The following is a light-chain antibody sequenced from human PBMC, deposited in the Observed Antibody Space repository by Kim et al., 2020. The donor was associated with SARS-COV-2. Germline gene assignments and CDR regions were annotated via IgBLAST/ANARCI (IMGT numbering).Light chain of an antibody. CDR2: QAS. V-gene: IGKV1-5*03. CDR3: HQYNSYPYT. J-gene: IGKJ2*01. CDR1: QSFRGY. Sequence: SASVGDRVTITCRASQSFRGYLAWYQQKPGRAPKFLIYQASYLESGVPSRFSGSGFGTEYNFTITNLQPDDFATYYCHQYNSYPYTFGQGTKLEI.